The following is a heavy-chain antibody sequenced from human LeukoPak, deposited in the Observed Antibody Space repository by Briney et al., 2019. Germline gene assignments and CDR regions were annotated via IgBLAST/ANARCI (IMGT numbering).Heavy chain of an antibody. CDR1: GFTFSSYM. Sequence: GGSLRLSCAASGFTFSSYMMNWVRQAQGKGLEWVSSINSGSTYTYYTESVKGRFTVSRDNAKNSLFLQMNSLRAEDTAIYYCARSLTTLTYEGYWGQGTLVTVSS. V-gene: IGHV3-21*01. CDR2: INSGSTYT. CDR3: ARSLTTLTYEGY. D-gene: IGHD1-1*01. J-gene: IGHJ4*02.